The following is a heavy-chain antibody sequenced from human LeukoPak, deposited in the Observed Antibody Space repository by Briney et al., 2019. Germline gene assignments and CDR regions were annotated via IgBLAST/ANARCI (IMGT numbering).Heavy chain of an antibody. CDR2: IYHSGST. V-gene: IGHV4-59*12. D-gene: IGHD5-18*01. CDR3: ARRLLVRGYSYGYVDY. Sequence: SETLSLTCTVSGGSISSYYWSWIRQPPGKGLEWIGYIYHSGSTNYNPSLKSRVTISVDTSKNQFSLQLSSVTAADTAVYYCARRLLVRGYSYGYVDYWGQGTLVTVSS. J-gene: IGHJ4*02. CDR1: GGSISSYY.